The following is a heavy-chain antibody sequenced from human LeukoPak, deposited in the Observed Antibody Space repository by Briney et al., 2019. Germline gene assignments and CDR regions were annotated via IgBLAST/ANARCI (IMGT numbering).Heavy chain of an antibody. Sequence: GGSLRLSCAASGFTVSSNYMSWVRQAPGKGLEWVSVIYSGGSTYYADSVKGRFTISRDNSKNTLYLQMNSLRAEDTAVYYCAKDSSSWSYDYWGQGTLVTVSS. J-gene: IGHJ4*02. V-gene: IGHV3-66*01. CDR3: AKDSSSWSYDY. CDR1: GFTVSSNY. D-gene: IGHD6-13*01. CDR2: IYSGGST.